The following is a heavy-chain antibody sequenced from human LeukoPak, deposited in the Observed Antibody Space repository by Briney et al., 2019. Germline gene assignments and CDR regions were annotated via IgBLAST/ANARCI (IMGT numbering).Heavy chain of an antibody. CDR2: IYTSGST. J-gene: IGHJ2*01. D-gene: IGHD3-9*01. Sequence: PSETLSLTCTVSGGSISSGSYYWSWIRQPAGKGLEWIGLIYTSGSTNYNPSLKSRVTISVDTSKNQFSLKLSSVTAADTAVYYCARESVLRYFDWLSRYFDLWGRGTLVTVSS. CDR1: GGSISSGSYY. CDR3: ARESVLRYFDWLSRYFDL. V-gene: IGHV4-61*02.